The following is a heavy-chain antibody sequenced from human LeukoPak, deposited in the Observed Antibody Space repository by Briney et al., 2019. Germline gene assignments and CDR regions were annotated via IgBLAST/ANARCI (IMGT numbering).Heavy chain of an antibody. J-gene: IGHJ5*02. D-gene: IGHD2-2*01. V-gene: IGHV3-23*01. CDR1: GFTFSSYA. Sequence: SGGSLRLSCAASGFTFSSYAMSWVRQAPGKGLEWVSAISGSGGSTYYADSVKGRFTISRDNSKNTLYLQMNSLRAEDTAVYYCAKGRWTSPKGNWFDPWGQGTLVTVSS. CDR2: ISGSGGST. CDR3: AKGRWTSPKGNWFDP.